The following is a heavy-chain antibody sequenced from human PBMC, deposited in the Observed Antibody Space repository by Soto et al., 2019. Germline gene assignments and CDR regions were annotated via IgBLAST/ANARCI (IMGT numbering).Heavy chain of an antibody. D-gene: IGHD4-4*01. J-gene: IGHJ4*02. V-gene: IGHV3-30*18. CDR2: ISYDGSNK. CDR1: GFTFSSYG. Sequence: QVQLVESGGGVVQPGRSLRLSCAASGFTFSSYGMHWVRQAPGKGLEWVAVISYDGSNKYYADSVKGRFTISRDNSKNTLYLQMNSLRAEDTAVYYCAKDEHSNANIVSYFDYWGQGTLVTVSS. CDR3: AKDEHSNANIVSYFDY.